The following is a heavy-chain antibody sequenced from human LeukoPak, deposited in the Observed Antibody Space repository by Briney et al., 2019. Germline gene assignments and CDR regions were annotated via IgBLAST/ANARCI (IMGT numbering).Heavy chain of an antibody. J-gene: IGHJ5*02. CDR3: ARPHRGSWFDP. D-gene: IGHD1-26*01. Sequence: PSETLSLTCTVSGGSISSYYWSWIRQPPGKGLEWIGYIYTSGSTNYNPSLKSRVTISVDTSKNQFSLKLSSVTAADTAVYYCARPHRGSWFDPWGRGTLVTVSS. CDR2: IYTSGST. V-gene: IGHV4-4*09. CDR1: GGSISSYY.